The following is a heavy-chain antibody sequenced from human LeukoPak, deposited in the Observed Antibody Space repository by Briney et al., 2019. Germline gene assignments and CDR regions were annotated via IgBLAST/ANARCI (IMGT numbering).Heavy chain of an antibody. CDR3: AAETIFGVALDY. Sequence: PSETLSLTCTVSGGSISSSSYYWGWIRQPPGKGLEWIGSIYYSGSTYYNPSLKSRVTISVDTSKNQFSLKLSSVTAADTAVYYCAAETIFGVALDYWGQGTLVTVSS. J-gene: IGHJ4*02. D-gene: IGHD3-3*01. V-gene: IGHV4-39*01. CDR2: IYYSGST. CDR1: GGSISSSSYY.